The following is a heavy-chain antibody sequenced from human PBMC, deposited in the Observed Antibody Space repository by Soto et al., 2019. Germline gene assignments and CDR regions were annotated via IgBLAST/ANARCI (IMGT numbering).Heavy chain of an antibody. CDR1: GYTFSNFW. Sequence: GESLKISCKGSGYTFSNFWIGWVRQMPGKGLEWMGIIYPGDSDTRYSPSFQGQVTISADKSISTAYLQWSSLKASDTAMYYCARPYGGNVGRAIYWGQGTLATVSS. V-gene: IGHV5-51*01. CDR2: IYPGDSDT. D-gene: IGHD2-15*01. J-gene: IGHJ4*02. CDR3: ARPYGGNVGRAIY.